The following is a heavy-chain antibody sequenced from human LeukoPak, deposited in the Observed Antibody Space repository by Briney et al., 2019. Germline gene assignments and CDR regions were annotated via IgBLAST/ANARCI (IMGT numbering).Heavy chain of an antibody. V-gene: IGHV1-69*13. CDR1: GGTFSSYA. Sequence: ASVKVSCKASGGTFSSYAISWVRQAPGQGLEWMGGIIPIFGTANYAQKFQGRVTITADGSTSTAYMELSSLRSEDTAVYYCARDPWGYCSSTSCYTDYWGQGTLVTVSS. J-gene: IGHJ4*02. CDR3: ARDPWGYCSSTSCYTDY. D-gene: IGHD2-2*02. CDR2: IIPIFGTA.